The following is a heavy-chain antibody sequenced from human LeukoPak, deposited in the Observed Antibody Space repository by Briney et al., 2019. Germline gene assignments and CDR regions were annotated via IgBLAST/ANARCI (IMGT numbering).Heavy chain of an antibody. Sequence: ASVRVSCKASGYTFTGHYMHWVRQAPGQGLEWMGWINPNSGGTKYAQKFQGRVTLTRDTSISTAYMELSRLRCDDTAVYYCARSYDFWSGPPFDPWGQRPVVPVSS. J-gene: IGHJ5*02. CDR3: ARSYDFWSGPPFDP. V-gene: IGHV1-2*02. CDR2: INPNSGGT. D-gene: IGHD3-3*01. CDR1: GYTFTGHY.